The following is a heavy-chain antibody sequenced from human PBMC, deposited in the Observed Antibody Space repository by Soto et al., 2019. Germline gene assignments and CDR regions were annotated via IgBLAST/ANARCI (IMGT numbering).Heavy chain of an antibody. CDR1: GGSVTSYY. CDR3: ARALYGSGALDV. Sequence: SETLSLTCTVSGGSVTSYYWSCIRQPPGKTLEWIGTIYYSGSTNYNPSLKSRVTISVDTSKNQFSLKLGSVTAADTAVYFCARALYGSGALDVWGQGTTVTVSS. CDR2: IYYSGST. D-gene: IGHD3-10*01. V-gene: IGHV4-59*02. J-gene: IGHJ6*02.